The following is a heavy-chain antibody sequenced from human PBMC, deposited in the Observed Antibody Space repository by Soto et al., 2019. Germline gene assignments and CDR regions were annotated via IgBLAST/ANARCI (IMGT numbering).Heavy chain of an antibody. J-gene: IGHJ4*02. Sequence: SETLSLTCAVYGGSFSGYYWSWIRQPPGKGLEWIGEINHSGSTNYNPSLKSRVTISVDTSKNQFSLKLSSVTAADTAVYYCAREWGSRSWSLGYYFDYWGQGTLVTVSS. D-gene: IGHD6-13*01. CDR3: AREWGSRSWSLGYYFDY. CDR1: GGSFSGYY. CDR2: INHSGST. V-gene: IGHV4-34*01.